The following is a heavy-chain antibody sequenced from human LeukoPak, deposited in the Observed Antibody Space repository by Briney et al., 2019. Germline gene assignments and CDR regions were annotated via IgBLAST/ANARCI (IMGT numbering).Heavy chain of an antibody. Sequence: SVKVSCKASGGTFSSYAISWVRQAPGQGLECMGGIIPIFGTANYAQKFQGRVTITTDESTSTAYMELSSLRSEDTAVYYCARGGHYGGKGFYYYYYMDVWGKGTTVTVSS. V-gene: IGHV1-69*05. J-gene: IGHJ6*03. CDR3: ARGGHYGGKGFYYYYYMDV. CDR1: GGTFSSYA. D-gene: IGHD4-23*01. CDR2: IIPIFGTA.